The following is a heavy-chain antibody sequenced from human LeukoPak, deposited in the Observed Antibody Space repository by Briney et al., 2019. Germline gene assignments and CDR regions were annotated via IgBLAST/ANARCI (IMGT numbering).Heavy chain of an antibody. CDR2: ISVYNDNT. V-gene: IGHV1-18*01. CDR1: GYIFTTYG. J-gene: IGHJ5*02. Sequence: ASVKVSYKASGYIFTTYGIGWVRQAPGHGLEWMGWISVYNDNTNHAQKLKGRVTMTTDTSTSTAYMELRSLRSDDTAMYYCARVLRRGGHNWFDPWGQGTLVTVSS. D-gene: IGHD3-10*01. CDR3: ARVLRRGGHNWFDP.